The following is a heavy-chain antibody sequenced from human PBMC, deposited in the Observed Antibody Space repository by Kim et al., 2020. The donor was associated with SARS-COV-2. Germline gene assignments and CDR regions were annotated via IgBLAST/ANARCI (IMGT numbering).Heavy chain of an antibody. Sequence: ASVKVSCKASGYTFTSYAIHWVRQAPGQRLEWMGWINAGNSNTKYSQKFQGRVTITRDTSASTVSMELSSLRSEDTAVYYCARVVYHDSSAYGPWGYYGMDVWGQGTTVSVSS. J-gene: IGHJ6*02. V-gene: IGHV1-3*01. CDR1: GYTFTSYA. CDR2: INAGNSNT. D-gene: IGHD3-22*01. CDR3: ARVVYHDSSAYGPWGYYGMDV.